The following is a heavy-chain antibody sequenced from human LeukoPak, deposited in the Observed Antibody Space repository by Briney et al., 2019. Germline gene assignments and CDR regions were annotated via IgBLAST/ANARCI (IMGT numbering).Heavy chain of an antibody. Sequence: ASVKVSCKASGYTFTSYGISWVRQAPGQGLEWMGWISAYNGNTNYVLKLQGRVTMTTDTSTSTAYMELRSLRSDDTAVYYCARDLLIITMVRGVIMSNWFDPWGQGTLVTVSS. CDR3: ARDLLIITMVRGVIMSNWFDP. CDR1: GYTFTSYG. D-gene: IGHD3-10*01. V-gene: IGHV1-18*01. CDR2: ISAYNGNT. J-gene: IGHJ5*02.